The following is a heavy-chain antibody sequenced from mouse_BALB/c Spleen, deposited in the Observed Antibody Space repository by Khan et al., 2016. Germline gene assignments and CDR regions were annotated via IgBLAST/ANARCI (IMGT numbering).Heavy chain of an antibody. CDR1: GFDFSRYW. V-gene: IGHV4-1*02. D-gene: IGHD2-14*01. CDR3: GRAWYDGNLAY. J-gene: IGHJ3*01. Sequence: EVQLQESGGGLVHPGGSLKLSCAASGFDFSRYWMSWVRQAPGKGLEWIGEINPDSYTINYTPSLKDKFIISSDNAKHTLYLQMSKVRSEATALYYCGRAWYDGNLAYWGQGTLVTVSA. CDR2: INPDSYTI.